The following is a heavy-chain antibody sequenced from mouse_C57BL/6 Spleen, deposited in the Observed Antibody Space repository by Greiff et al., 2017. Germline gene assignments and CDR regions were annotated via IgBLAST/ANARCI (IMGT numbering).Heavy chain of an antibody. CDR1: GYTFTDYN. Sequence: VHVKQSGPELVKPGASVKIPCKASGYTFTDYNMDWVKQSHGKSLEWIGDINPNNGGTIYNQKFKGKATLTVDKSSSTAYMELRSLTSEDTAVYYCARTGWFPFAYWGHGTLVTVSA. CDR2: INPNNGGT. D-gene: IGHD2-3*01. J-gene: IGHJ3*01. V-gene: IGHV1-18*01. CDR3: ARTGWFPFAY.